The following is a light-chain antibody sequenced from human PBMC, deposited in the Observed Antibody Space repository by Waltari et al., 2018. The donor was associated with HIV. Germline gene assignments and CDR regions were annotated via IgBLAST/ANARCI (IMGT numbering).Light chain of an antibody. CDR2: AGN. J-gene: IGLJ2*01. CDR3: CSYGKGATRVV. V-gene: IGLV2-23*01. CDR1: ARYVGTYKP. Sequence: QAALAQPASVSAPPCQSITISCTATARYVGTYKPVSWYQQHPGKTPKPLIYAGNGRPSWLSSSFSGSRSYNQASLTVSGLQTEDEAYYYGCSYGKGATRVVFGGGTKLTVL.